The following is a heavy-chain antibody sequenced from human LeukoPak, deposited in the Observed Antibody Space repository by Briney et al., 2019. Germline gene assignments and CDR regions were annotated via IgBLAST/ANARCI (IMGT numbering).Heavy chain of an antibody. CDR2: ISGSGGST. J-gene: IGHJ4*02. Sequence: GGSLRLSCAASGFTFSSYAMSWVRQAPGKGLDWVSAISGSGGSTHYADSVKGRFTISRDNSKNTLYLQMNSLRAEDTAVYYCAKDPVGCSYGRFDYWGQGTLVTVSS. D-gene: IGHD5-18*01. CDR3: AKDPVGCSYGRFDY. CDR1: GFTFSSYA. V-gene: IGHV3-23*01.